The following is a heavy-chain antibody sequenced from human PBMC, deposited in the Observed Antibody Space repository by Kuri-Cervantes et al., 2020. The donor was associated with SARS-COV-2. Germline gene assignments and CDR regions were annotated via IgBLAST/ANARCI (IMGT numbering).Heavy chain of an antibody. CDR1: GYTFTGYY. CDR2: INPNSGGT. Sequence: ASVKVSCKASGYTFTGYYMHWVRQAPGQGLEWMGWINPNSGGTNYAQKFQGRVTMTRDTSISTAYMELSSLRSEDTAVYYCARDSVGYDFWSGYSAGKQYYYYYYMDVWGKGTTVTVSS. D-gene: IGHD3-3*01. V-gene: IGHV1-2*02. J-gene: IGHJ6*03. CDR3: ARDSVGYDFWSGYSAGKQYYYYYYMDV.